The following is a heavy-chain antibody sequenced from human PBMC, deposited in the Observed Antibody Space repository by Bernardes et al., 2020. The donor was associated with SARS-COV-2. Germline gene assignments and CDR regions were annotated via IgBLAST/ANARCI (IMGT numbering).Heavy chain of an antibody. CDR1: GFSFSSYG. CDR2: IWSDGSNK. J-gene: IGHJ4*02. V-gene: IGHV3-33*01. D-gene: IGHD1-1*01. Sequence: GGSLRLSCAASGFSFSSYGMHWVRQAPGKGLEWVALIWSDGSNKYYGDSVKGRFTVSRDNSKNTLYLQVDSLRVEDTAVYYCARRRAGTSHWYDLDYWGQGTLVTVSS. CDR3: ARRRAGTSHWYDLDY.